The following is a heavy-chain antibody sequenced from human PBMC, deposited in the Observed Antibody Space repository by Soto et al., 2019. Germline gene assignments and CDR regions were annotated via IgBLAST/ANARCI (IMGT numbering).Heavy chain of an antibody. CDR3: ASSGTYDDX. V-gene: IGHV5-51*01. J-gene: IGHJ4*02. D-gene: IGHD3-16*01. CDR2: IYPGDSDP. Sequence: GEALKISWKGSGYSFTSYWIGWVRQMPGKGLEWMVIIYPGDSDPRYSPSFQGQVTISADKYISTAYLQWSSLKASDTAMYDCASSGTYDDXWGQGTLVTVSX. CDR1: GYSFTSYW.